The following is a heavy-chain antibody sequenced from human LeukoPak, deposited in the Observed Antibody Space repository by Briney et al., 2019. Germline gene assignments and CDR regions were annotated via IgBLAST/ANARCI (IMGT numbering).Heavy chain of an antibody. CDR3: ARDRYSPNYYYMDV. Sequence: GGSLRLSCAASGFTFSDYYMSCIRQAPGKGLEWVSYISSSGSTIYYADSVKGRFTISRDNAKNSLYLQMNSLRAEDTAVYYCARDRYSPNYYYMDVWGKGTTVTVSS. V-gene: IGHV3-11*01. J-gene: IGHJ6*03. CDR2: ISSSGSTI. CDR1: GFTFSDYY. D-gene: IGHD2-21*01.